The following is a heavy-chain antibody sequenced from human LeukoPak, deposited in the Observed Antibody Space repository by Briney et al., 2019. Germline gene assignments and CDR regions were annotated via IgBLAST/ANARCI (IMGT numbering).Heavy chain of an antibody. CDR3: AKAFVVSGWYVSPFDY. CDR1: GFTFSTYA. Sequence: GVSLRLSCAASGFTFSTYAMSWVRQAPGKGLEWVSAISGSGGGTHYADSVKGRFTISRDNSKNTLYLQMNSLRAEDTAVYYCAKAFVVSGWYVSPFDYWGQGTLVTVSS. J-gene: IGHJ4*02. D-gene: IGHD6-19*01. CDR2: ISGSGGGT. V-gene: IGHV3-23*01.